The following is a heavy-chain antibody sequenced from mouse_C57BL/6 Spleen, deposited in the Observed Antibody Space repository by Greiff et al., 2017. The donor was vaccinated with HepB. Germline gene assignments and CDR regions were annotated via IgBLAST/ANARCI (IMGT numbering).Heavy chain of an antibody. V-gene: IGHV1-82*01. CDR2: IYPGDGDT. D-gene: IGHD2-2*01. J-gene: IGHJ1*03. Sequence: VQLQQSGPELVKPGASVKISCKASGYAFSSSWMNWVKQRPGKGLEWIGRIYPGDGDTNYNGKFKGKATLTADKSSSTAYMQLSSLTSEDSAVYFCARSGGYDWYFDVWGTGTTVTVSS. CDR1: GYAFSSSW. CDR3: ARSGGYDWYFDV.